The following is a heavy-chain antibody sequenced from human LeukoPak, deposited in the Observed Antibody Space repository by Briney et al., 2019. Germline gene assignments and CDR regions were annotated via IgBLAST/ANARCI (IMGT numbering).Heavy chain of an antibody. CDR2: IYYSGNT. CDR1: GVSISSYY. J-gene: IGHJ4*02. D-gene: IGHD5-18*01. Sequence: PSETLSLTCTVSGVSISSYYWSWIRQPPGKGLEWIGYIYYSGNTNYNPSLKSRVTISIDTSKNQFSLKLNSLTAADTAVYYCARVGYSFGNDYWGQGTLVTVSS. V-gene: IGHV4-59*01. CDR3: ARVGYSFGNDY.